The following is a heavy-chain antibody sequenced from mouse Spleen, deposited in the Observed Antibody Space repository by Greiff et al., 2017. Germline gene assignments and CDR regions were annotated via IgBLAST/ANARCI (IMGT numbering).Heavy chain of an antibody. D-gene: IGHD2-1*01. Sequence: EVNLVESGGGLVKPGGSLKLSCAASGFTFSSYTMSWVRQTPAKRLEWVATISSGGGNTYYPDSVKGRFTISRDNARNTLYLQMSSLRSEDTAMYYCARQDYGNLYAMDYWGQGTSVTVSS. CDR2: ISSGGGNT. CDR3: ARQDYGNLYAMDY. V-gene: IGHV5-9*04. CDR1: GFTFSSYT. J-gene: IGHJ4*01.